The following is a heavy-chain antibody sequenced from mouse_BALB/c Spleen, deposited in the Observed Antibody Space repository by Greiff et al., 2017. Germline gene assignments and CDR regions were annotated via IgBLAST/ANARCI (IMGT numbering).Heavy chain of an antibody. Sequence: VTLMESGPGLVQPSQSLSITCTASGFSLTSYGVHWVRQSPGEGLEWLGVIWSGGSTDYNAAFISRLSISTDNSTSQVFLKMNRLQADDTAICYSARDGRLYAMDYWGQGTSVTVSS. J-gene: IGHJ4*01. D-gene: IGHD1-2*01. CDR2: IWSGGST. V-gene: IGHV2-4-1*01. CDR3: ARDGRLYAMDY. CDR1: GFSLTSYG.